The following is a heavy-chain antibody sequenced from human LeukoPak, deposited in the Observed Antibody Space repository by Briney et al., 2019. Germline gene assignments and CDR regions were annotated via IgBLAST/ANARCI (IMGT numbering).Heavy chain of an antibody. CDR3: AGHNEQWLAY. J-gene: IGHJ4*02. CDR2: ISAYNGNT. Sequence: ASVKVSCKAPGYTFTGYYMHWVRQAPGQGLEWMGWISAYNGNTNYAQKLQGRVTMTTDTSTSTAYMELRSLRSDDTAVYYCAGHNEQWLAYWGQGTLVTVSS. V-gene: IGHV1-18*04. D-gene: IGHD6-19*01. CDR1: GYTFTGYY.